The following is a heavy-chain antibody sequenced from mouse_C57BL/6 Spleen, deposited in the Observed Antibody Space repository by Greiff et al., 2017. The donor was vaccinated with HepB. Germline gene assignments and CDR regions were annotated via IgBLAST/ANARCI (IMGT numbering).Heavy chain of an antibody. D-gene: IGHD1-1*01. V-gene: IGHV5-17*01. CDR3: ARDSTTVRIDV. CDR2: ISSGSSTI. CDR1: GFTFSDYG. J-gene: IGHJ1*03. Sequence: EVKLVESGGGLVKPGGSLKLSCAASGFTFSDYGMHWVRQAPEKGLEWVAYISSGSSTIYYADTVKGRFTISRDNAKNTLFLQMTSLRSEDTAMYYCARDSTTVRIDVWGRGTTVTVSS.